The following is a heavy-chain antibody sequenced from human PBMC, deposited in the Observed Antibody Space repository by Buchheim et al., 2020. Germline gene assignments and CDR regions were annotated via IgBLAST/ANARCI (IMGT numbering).Heavy chain of an antibody. CDR1: GFTFSSYG. V-gene: IGHV3-33*01. Sequence: QVQLVESGGGVVQPGSSLRLSCAASGFTFSSYGMHWVRQAPGKGLEWVAVIWYDGSNKYYADSMKGRFTISRDNSKNTLYLQMTSLRPEDTAVYYCARDLGLGATLGTPDYWGQGTL. D-gene: IGHD1-26*01. J-gene: IGHJ4*02. CDR2: IWYDGSNK. CDR3: ARDLGLGATLGTPDY.